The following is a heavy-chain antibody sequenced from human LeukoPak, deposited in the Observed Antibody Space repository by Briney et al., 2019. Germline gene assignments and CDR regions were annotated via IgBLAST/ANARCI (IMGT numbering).Heavy chain of an antibody. J-gene: IGHJ4*02. CDR3: AKRGDGGSYVDY. CDR2: ISSSSTTR. Sequence: GGSLRLSCVVSGFTFSSCSMNWVRQAPGKGLEWVSYISSSSTTRYYADSVKGRFTISRDNAKNSLYLQMNSLRDEDSAVYYCAKRGDGGSYVDYWGQGTLVTVSS. D-gene: IGHD1-26*01. V-gene: IGHV3-48*02. CDR1: GFTFSSCS.